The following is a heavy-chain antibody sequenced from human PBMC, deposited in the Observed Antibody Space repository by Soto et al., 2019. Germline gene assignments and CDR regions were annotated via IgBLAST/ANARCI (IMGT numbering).Heavy chain of an antibody. Sequence: TETLSLTCTVSGGSISSNYWTWIRQPPGKGLEWIGYVYNSGSTNYNPSLKSRVTISEDTSKSQFSLKVNSMTAADTAVYYCARYRREAVAGYTLDNWGQGILVTVSS. CDR3: ARYRREAVAGYTLDN. CDR2: VYNSGST. CDR1: GGSISSNY. V-gene: IGHV4-59*01. D-gene: IGHD6-13*01. J-gene: IGHJ4*02.